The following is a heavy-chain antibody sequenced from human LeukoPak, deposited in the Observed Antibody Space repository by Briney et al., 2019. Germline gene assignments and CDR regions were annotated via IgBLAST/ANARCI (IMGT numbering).Heavy chain of an antibody. J-gene: IGHJ4*02. D-gene: IGHD3-22*01. CDR3: AREADDSSGYYPWFDY. Sequence: SETLSLTCTVSGGSISSYYLSWIRQPAGKGLEWIGRIYTSGSTNYNPSLKSRVTMSVDTSKNQFSLKLSSVTAADTAVYYCAREADDSSGYYPWFDYWGQGTLVTVSS. CDR2: IYTSGST. CDR1: GGSISSYY. V-gene: IGHV4-4*07.